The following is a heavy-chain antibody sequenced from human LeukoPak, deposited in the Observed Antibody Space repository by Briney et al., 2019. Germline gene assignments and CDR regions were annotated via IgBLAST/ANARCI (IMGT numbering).Heavy chain of an antibody. CDR2: ISSSSSYI. D-gene: IGHD2-15*01. CDR3: ARRVVVVAASPFDY. CDR1: GFTFSSYD. J-gene: IGHJ4*02. Sequence: GGSLRLSCAASGFTFSSYDMSWVRQAPGKGLEWVSSISSSSSYIYYADSVKGRFTISRDNAKNSLYLQMNSLRAEDTAVYYCARRVVVVAASPFDYWGQGTLVTVSS. V-gene: IGHV3-21*01.